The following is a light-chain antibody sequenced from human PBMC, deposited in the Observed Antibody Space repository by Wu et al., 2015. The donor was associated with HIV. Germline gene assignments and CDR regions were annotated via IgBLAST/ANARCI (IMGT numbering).Light chain of an antibody. CDR2: CFL. Sequence: SCRATQDVSSTYLGWYQQNLGQAPRSSFMCFLAGPTGIPARFSGSGSGTEFTLTISSMQSEDFAVYYCQQYNNWPPALTFGGGTKVEIK. J-gene: IGKJ4*01. CDR1: QDVSSTY. CDR3: QQYNNWPPALT. V-gene: IGKV3D-15*01.